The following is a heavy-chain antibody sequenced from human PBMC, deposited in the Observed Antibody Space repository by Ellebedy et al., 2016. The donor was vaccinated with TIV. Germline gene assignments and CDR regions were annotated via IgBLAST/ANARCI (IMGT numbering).Heavy chain of an antibody. CDR2: IYSGGST. D-gene: IGHD6-19*01. Sequence: GESLKISCAASGFTVSSNYMSWVRQAPGKGLEWVSVIYSGGSTYYADSVKGRFTISRDNSKNTLYLQMNSLRAEDTAVYYCARGKYQYSSGWTYFDYWGQGTLVTVSS. J-gene: IGHJ4*02. V-gene: IGHV3-53*01. CDR3: ARGKYQYSSGWTYFDY. CDR1: GFTVSSNY.